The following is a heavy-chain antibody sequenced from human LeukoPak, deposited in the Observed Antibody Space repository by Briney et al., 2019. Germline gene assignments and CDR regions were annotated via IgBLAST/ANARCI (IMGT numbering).Heavy chain of an antibody. D-gene: IGHD3-10*01. CDR3: ARAALYYYGSGSSYTNPFDP. J-gene: IGHJ5*02. CDR1: GFTFTNYW. CDR2: IKQDGSEK. V-gene: IGHV3-7*01. Sequence: GGSLRLSCVGSGFTFTNYWMTWVRQAPGKGLEWVANIKQDGSEKYYVDSVKGRFTISRDNAKNSLYLQMNSLRAEDTAVYYCARAALYYYGSGSSYTNPFDPWGQGTLVTVSS.